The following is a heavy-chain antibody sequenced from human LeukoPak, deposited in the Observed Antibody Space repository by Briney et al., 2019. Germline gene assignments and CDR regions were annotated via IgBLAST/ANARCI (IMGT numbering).Heavy chain of an antibody. CDR3: ARGVTYYYDSSGYLY. CDR2: IHTSGRT. J-gene: IGHJ4*02. Sequence: PSETLSLTCTVSGDSISSGSYYWSWIRQPAGKGLEWIGRIHTSGRTNYNPSLKSRVTISADTSKNQFSLKLSSVTAADTAVYYCARGVTYYYDSSGYLYWGQGTLVTVSS. CDR1: GDSISSGSYY. V-gene: IGHV4-61*02. D-gene: IGHD3-22*01.